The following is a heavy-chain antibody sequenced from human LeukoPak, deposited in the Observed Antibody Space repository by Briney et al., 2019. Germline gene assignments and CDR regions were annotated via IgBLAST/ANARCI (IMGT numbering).Heavy chain of an antibody. Sequence: ASVKVSCKASGGTFSSYAISWVRQAPGQGLEWMGRIIPILGIANYAQKFQGRVTITRNTSISTAYMELSSLRSEDTAVYYCALSGYYDFWSGPDAFDIWGQGTMVTVSS. CDR1: GGTFSSYA. CDR2: IIPILGIA. D-gene: IGHD3-3*01. J-gene: IGHJ3*02. V-gene: IGHV1-69*04. CDR3: ALSGYYDFWSGPDAFDI.